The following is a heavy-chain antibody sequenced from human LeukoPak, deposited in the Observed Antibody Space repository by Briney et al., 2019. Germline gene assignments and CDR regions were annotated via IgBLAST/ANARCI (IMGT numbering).Heavy chain of an antibody. J-gene: IGHJ5*02. D-gene: IGHD2-2*01. CDR3: ARFCTSCYSGNWFDP. CDR2: ISGSSSYI. V-gene: IGHV3-21*01. Sequence: GGSLRLSCAASGLTFSSYSMNWVRQAPGKGLEWVSSISGSSSYIYYADSVKGRFTISRDNAKNSLYLQMNSLRAEDTAVYYCARFCTSCYSGNWFDPWGQGTLVTVSS. CDR1: GLTFSSYS.